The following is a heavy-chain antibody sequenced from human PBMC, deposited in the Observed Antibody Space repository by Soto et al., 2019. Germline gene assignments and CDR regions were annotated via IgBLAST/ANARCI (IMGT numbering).Heavy chain of an antibody. Sequence: SLRLSCASSGFNFDDYAMHWVRQAPGKGLEWVSGISWNSGSIGYADSVKGRFTISRDNAKNSLYLQMNSLRAEDTALYYCAKGYYYGSGSPRPYFDYWGQGTMVTVSS. CDR2: ISWNSGSI. CDR3: AKGYYYGSGSPRPYFDY. CDR1: GFNFDDYA. J-gene: IGHJ4*02. V-gene: IGHV3-9*01. D-gene: IGHD3-10*01.